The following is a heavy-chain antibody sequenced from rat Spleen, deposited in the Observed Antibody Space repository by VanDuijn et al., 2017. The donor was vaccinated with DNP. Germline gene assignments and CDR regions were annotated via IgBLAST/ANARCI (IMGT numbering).Heavy chain of an antibody. J-gene: IGHJ2*01. Sequence: EVQLVESGGGLVQSGRSMRLSCAASGFTFSSFSMAWVRQAPTRSLEWVATISSRDDFTYYQDSVKGRFTISSDNAKSTLYLQMNSLRSDDTATYYCTREGVGTGYFDYWGQGVMVPVSS. CDR1: GFTFSSFS. D-gene: IGHD4-1*01. CDR3: TREGVGTGYFDY. CDR2: ISSRDDFT. V-gene: IGHV5-46*01.